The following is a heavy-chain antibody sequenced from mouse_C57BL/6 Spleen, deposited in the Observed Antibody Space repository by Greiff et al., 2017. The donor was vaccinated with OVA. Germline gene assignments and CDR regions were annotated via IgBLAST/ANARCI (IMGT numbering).Heavy chain of an antibody. V-gene: IGHV5-17*01. CDR3: AKEYYDYDGGFDY. CDR1: GFTFSDYG. Sequence: EVKLMESGGGLVKPGGSLKLSCAASGFTFSDYGMHWVRQAPETGLEWVAYISSGSSTIYYADTVKGRFTISRDNAKNTLFLQMTSLRSEDTSMYYCAKEYYDYDGGFDYWGQGTTLTVSS. J-gene: IGHJ2*01. D-gene: IGHD2-4*01. CDR2: ISSGSSTI.